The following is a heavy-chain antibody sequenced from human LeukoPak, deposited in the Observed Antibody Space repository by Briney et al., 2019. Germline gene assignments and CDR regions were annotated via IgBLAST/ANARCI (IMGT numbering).Heavy chain of an antibody. Sequence: PGGSLRLSCAASGFSFSSYSMNWVRQAPGKGLEWVSYISSSNSAIYYTDSVKGRFTISRDNAKNSAYLQMNSLRAEDTAVYYCGTGDPRFDYWGQGILVTVSS. V-gene: IGHV3-48*01. CDR2: ISSSNSAI. J-gene: IGHJ4*02. CDR1: GFSFSSYS. D-gene: IGHD7-27*01. CDR3: GTGDPRFDY.